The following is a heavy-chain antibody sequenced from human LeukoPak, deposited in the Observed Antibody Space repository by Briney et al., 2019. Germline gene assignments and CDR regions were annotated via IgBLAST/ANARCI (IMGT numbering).Heavy chain of an antibody. Sequence: GGSLRLSCAASGFTFSSYEMNWVRQAPGKGLEWVSYISSSSSYTNYADSVKGRFTISRDNAKNSLYLQMNSLRAEDTAVYYCARVRKYSSGWYDAFDIWGQGTTVTVSS. CDR2: ISSSSSYT. D-gene: IGHD6-19*01. CDR3: ARVRKYSSGWYDAFDI. CDR1: GFTFSSYE. J-gene: IGHJ3*02. V-gene: IGHV3-21*05.